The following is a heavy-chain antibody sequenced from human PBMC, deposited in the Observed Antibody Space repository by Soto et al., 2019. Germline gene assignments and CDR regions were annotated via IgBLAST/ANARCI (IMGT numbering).Heavy chain of an antibody. V-gene: IGHV4-31*02. J-gene: IGHJ6*02. CDR1: GGSISSGGYY. CDR2: IYYSGST. Sequence: PSETLSLTCTVSGGSISSGGYYWSWIRQHPGKGLEWIGYIYYSGSTYYNPSLKSRVTISVDTPKNQFSLKLSSVTAADTAVYYCARLYGYCIRNSCHGHYAMDVWGQGTTVT. CDR3: ARLYGYCIRNSCHGHYAMDV. D-gene: IGHD2-2*01.